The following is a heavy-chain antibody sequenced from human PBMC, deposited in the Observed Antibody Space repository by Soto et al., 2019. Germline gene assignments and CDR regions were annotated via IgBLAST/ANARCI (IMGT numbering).Heavy chain of an antibody. CDR2: IIPIFGTA. CDR1: GGTFSSYA. Sequence: QVQLVQSGAEVKKPGSSVKVSCKASGGTFSSYAISWVRQAPGQGLEWMGGIIPIFGTANYAQKFQGRVTITADESTSTAYMELXXXXXXXXXXXXXXXCXLQFNCDHWGQGTLVTVSS. J-gene: IGHJ4*02. D-gene: IGHD1-1*01. CDR3: XXCXLQFNCDH. V-gene: IGHV1-69*12.